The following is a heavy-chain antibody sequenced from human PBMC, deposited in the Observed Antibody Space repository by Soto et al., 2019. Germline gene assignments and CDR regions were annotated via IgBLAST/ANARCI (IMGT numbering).Heavy chain of an antibody. J-gene: IGHJ4*02. CDR3: ATSRQDILTGYYTAILDY. V-gene: IGHV5-51*01. CDR2: IYPGDSDT. CDR1: GYSFTSYW. Sequence: GESLKISCKGSGYSFTSYWIGWVRQMPGKGLEWMGIIYPGDSDTRYSPSFQGQVTISADKSISTAYLQWSSLKASDTSMYYCATSRQDILTGYYTAILDYWGQGTLVTVSS. D-gene: IGHD3-9*01.